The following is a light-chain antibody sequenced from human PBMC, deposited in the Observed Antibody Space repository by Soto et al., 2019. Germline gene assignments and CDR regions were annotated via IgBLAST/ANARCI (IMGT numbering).Light chain of an antibody. CDR2: DND. V-gene: IGLV1-40*01. CDR3: QSYDSSLRTVV. CDR1: VSNIGARYD. J-gene: IGLJ2*01. Sequence: QPVLTQPPSVSGAPGQRVAISCAGGVSNIGARYDVHWYQQFPGTAPKLLIYDNDNRPSGVPDRFSGSKSGTSASLAISGLHVEDEADYYCQSYDSSLRTVVFGGGTQLTVL.